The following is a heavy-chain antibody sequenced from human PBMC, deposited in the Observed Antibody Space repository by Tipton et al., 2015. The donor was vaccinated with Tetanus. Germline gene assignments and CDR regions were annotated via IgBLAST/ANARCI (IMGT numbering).Heavy chain of an antibody. J-gene: IGHJ4*02. CDR1: GGSFSTYI. D-gene: IGHD3-3*01. Sequence: QSGAEVKKPGSAVKVSCETSGGSFSTYITSWVRQAPGQGLEWRGSIIPAFGPITYAPKFQGRLTITADKSTSTANMSLSSLRSEDTAVYYCARSKGGTREYYGLKPWGPGTLVTVSS. CDR3: ARSKGGTREYYGLKP. CDR2: IIPAFGPI. V-gene: IGHV1-69*06.